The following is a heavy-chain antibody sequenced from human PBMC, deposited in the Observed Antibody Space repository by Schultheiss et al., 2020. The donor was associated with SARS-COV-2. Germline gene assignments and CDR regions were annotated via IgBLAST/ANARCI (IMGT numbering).Heavy chain of an antibody. CDR3: ASLPYYYDSSGYLTPRY. CDR2: ISSSSSYI. J-gene: IGHJ4*02. D-gene: IGHD3-22*01. CDR1: GFTFSSYS. Sequence: GESLKISCAASGFTFSSYSMNWVRQAPGKGLEWVSSISSSSSYIYYADSVKGRFTISRDNAKNSLYLQMNSLRAEDTAVYYCASLPYYYDSSGYLTPRYWGQGTLVTVSS. V-gene: IGHV3-21*01.